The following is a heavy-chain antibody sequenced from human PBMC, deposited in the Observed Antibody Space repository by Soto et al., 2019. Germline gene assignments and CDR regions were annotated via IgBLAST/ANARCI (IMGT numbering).Heavy chain of an antibody. CDR1: GYTFTSSD. CDR3: APEGDFTVDYSDSYSSYGLEV. D-gene: IGHD2-21*02. CDR2: MNPNTGNS. V-gene: IGHV1-8*01. J-gene: IGHJ6*02. Sequence: ASVKVSCTASGYTFTSSDINWVRQAPGQGLEWMGWMNPNTGNSGFAQKFQGRVTMTSDTSISTAYMELSSLRSEDSAVYYCAPEGDFTVDYSDSYSSYGLEVSCQGTSVTVS.